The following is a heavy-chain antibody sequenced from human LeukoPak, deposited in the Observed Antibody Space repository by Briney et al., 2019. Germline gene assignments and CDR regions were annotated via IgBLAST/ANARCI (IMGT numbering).Heavy chain of an antibody. CDR2: ISYDGSNK. CDR1: GFTFSSYG. Sequence: GRSLRLSCAASGFTFSSYGMHWVRQAPGKGLEWVAVISYDGSNKYYADSVKGRFTISRDNSKNTLYLQMNSLRAEDTAVYCCAPDQNLMDVWGQGTTVTVSS. CDR3: APDQNLMDV. V-gene: IGHV3-30*03. J-gene: IGHJ6*02.